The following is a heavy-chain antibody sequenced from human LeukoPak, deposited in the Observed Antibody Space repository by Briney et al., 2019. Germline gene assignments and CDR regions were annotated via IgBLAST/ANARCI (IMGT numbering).Heavy chain of an antibody. CDR1: GYTFTSYA. V-gene: IGHV1-69*05. J-gene: IGHJ5*02. CDR2: IIPIFGTA. CDR3: ARRLAATISNWFDP. Sequence: GASVKVSCKASGYTFTSYAISWVRQAPGQGLEWMGGIIPIFGTANYAQKFQGRVTITTDESTSTAYMELSSLRSEDTAVYYCARRLAATISNWFDPWGQGTLVTVSS. D-gene: IGHD1-26*01.